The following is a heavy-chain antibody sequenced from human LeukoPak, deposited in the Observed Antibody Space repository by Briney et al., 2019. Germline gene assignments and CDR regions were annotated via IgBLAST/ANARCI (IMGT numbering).Heavy chain of an antibody. CDR1: GYTSTSHF. J-gene: IGHJ3*02. CDR3: ARVKSYYYDTSDKDAFDI. V-gene: IGHV1-46*01. CDR2: INPRGGST. Sequence: ASVKVSCKASGYTSTSHFMHWVRQAPGQGLEWMGIINPRGGSTSYTQKFQGRVTMTRDTSTSTVYMELSSLRSEDTAVCYCARVKSYYYDTSDKDAFDIWGQGTMVTVSS. D-gene: IGHD3-22*01.